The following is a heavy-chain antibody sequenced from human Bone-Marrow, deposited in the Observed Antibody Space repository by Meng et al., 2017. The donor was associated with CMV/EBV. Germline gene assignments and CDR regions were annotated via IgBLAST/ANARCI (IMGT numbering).Heavy chain of an antibody. CDR1: GYTFTSYY. J-gene: IGHJ4*02. Sequence: ASVKVSCKASGYTFTSYYMHWVRQAPGQGLEWMGIINPNSGGTNYAQKFQGRVTMTRDTSISTAYMELSRLRSDDTAVYYCARETDGYGRFDYWGQGTLVTVSS. D-gene: IGHD5-24*01. V-gene: IGHV1-2*02. CDR3: ARETDGYGRFDY. CDR2: INPNSGGT.